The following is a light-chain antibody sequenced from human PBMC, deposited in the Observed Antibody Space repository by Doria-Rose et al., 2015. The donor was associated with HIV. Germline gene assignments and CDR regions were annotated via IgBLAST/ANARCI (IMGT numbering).Light chain of an antibody. V-gene: IGKV3-20*01. CDR1: QGFSSTY. Sequence: TQSPGTLSLSPGERATLSCRASQGFSSTYLAWYQQKPGQAPSLLIYDGSTRATGIPDRFSASGSGTDFTLTINRLEPEDFALYYCHQYGASWTFGQGTKVEI. CDR3: HQYGASWT. J-gene: IGKJ1*01. CDR2: DGS.